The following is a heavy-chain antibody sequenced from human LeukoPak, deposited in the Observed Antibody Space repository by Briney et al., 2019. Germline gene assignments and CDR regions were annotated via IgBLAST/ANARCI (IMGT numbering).Heavy chain of an antibody. D-gene: IGHD2-2*01. CDR2: IYYSGST. CDR1: GGSISSYC. CDR3: ARHCSSTSCDAGFDY. Sequence: PSETLSLTCTVSGGSISSYCWSWIRQPPGKGLEWIGYIYYSGSTNYNPSLKSRVTISVDTSKNQFSLKLSSVTAADTAVYYCARHCSSTSCDAGFDYWGQGTLVTVSS. J-gene: IGHJ4*02. V-gene: IGHV4-59*08.